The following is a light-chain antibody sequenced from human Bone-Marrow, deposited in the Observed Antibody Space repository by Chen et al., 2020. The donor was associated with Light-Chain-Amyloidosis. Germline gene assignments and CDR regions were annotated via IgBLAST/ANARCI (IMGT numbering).Light chain of an antibody. CDR3: YSATDDSLGV. V-gene: IGLV3-27*01. CDR1: LLAKTY. Sequence: SYELTQPSSVSVSPGQTAKITCSGDLLAKTYVRWLQQKPGQAPVLVIYKDTERPSGIPVRFSGSSSETTATLTVSGAQVDDEADYHCYSATDDSLGVFGGGTRLTVL. CDR2: KDT. J-gene: IGLJ3*02.